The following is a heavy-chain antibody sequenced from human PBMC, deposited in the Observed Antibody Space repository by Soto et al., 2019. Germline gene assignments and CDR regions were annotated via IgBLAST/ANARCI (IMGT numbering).Heavy chain of an antibody. CDR2: IYHSGST. Sequence: PSETLSLPCAVSGGSISSGGFSWSWIRQPPGKGLEWIGYIYHSGSTYYNPSLKSRVTISVDRSKNQFSLKLSSVTAADTAVYYCARGQVVAAQHWGQGTLVTVSS. CDR3: ARGQVVAAQH. V-gene: IGHV4-30-2*01. CDR1: GGSISSGGFS. D-gene: IGHD2-15*01. J-gene: IGHJ4*02.